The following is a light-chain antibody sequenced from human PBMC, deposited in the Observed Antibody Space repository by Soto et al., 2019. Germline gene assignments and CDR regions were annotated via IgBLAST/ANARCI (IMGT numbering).Light chain of an antibody. J-gene: IGLJ3*02. CDR2: GNN. CDR3: QSYDRSRSLV. Sequence: QAVVTQPPSVSGAPGQRVTISCTGSSSNIGAGYDVHWYQQLPGTAPRLLIYGNNNRPSGVPDRFSGSKAGTSASLAITGLQAEDEADYYCQSYDRSRSLVFGGGTKVTVL. CDR1: SSNIGAGYD. V-gene: IGLV1-40*01.